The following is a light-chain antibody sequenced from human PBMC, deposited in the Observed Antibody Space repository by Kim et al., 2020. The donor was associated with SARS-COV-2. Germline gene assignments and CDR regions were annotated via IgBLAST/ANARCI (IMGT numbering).Light chain of an antibody. J-gene: IGLJ3*02. CDR3: ATWDDSLNGQGV. CDR2: SDN. CDR1: SSNIGSNY. Sequence: QSVLTQPPSASGTPGQRVTISCSGSSSNIGSNYVNWYQQLPGTAPKLLIYSDNKRPSGVPDRFSGSKSGTAASLAISGLQSDDEADYYCATWDDSLNGQGVFGGGTKVTVL. V-gene: IGLV1-44*01.